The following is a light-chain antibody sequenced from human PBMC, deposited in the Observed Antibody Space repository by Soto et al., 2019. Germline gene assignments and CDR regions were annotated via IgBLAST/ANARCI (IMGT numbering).Light chain of an antibody. V-gene: IGKV1-27*01. CDR2: AAS. Sequence: DIPMTQSPSSLSASVGDRVTITCRASQGITYYLAWYQQKPGKVPKLLIYAASTLQSGVPSRFSGGGSGADFTLTISSLQREDVATYYCQNYDSAPLTFGGGTKVEIK. J-gene: IGKJ4*01. CDR1: QGITYY. CDR3: QNYDSAPLT.